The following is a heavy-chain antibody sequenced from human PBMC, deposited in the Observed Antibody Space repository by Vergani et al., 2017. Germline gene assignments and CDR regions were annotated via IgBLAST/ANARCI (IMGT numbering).Heavy chain of an antibody. V-gene: IGHV3-21*01. CDR2: ISSSSSYI. CDR3: ARDRYDFWSGYYKSDDY. CDR1: GFTFSSYS. Sequence: EVQLVESGGGLVKPGGSLRLSCAASGFTFSSYSMNWVRQAPGKGLEWVSSISSSSSYIYYADSVKGRFTISRDNAKNSLSLQMNSLRAEDTAVYYCARDRYDFWSGYYKSDDYWGQGTLVTVSS. J-gene: IGHJ4*02. D-gene: IGHD3-3*01.